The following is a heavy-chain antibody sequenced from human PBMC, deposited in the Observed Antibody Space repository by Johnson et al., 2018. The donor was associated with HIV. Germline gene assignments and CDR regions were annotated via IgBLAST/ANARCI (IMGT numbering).Heavy chain of an antibody. V-gene: IGHV3-9*01. J-gene: IGHJ3*02. CDR2: ISWNSGSI. D-gene: IGHD6-13*01. Sequence: EVQLVESGGGVVQPGRSLRLSCGASGFTFNSYAIHWVRQAPGKGLEWVSGISWNSGSIGYADSVKGRFTISRDNAKNSLYLQMNSLRAEDTAVYYCARYSSSSRDTFDIWGQGTMVTVSS. CDR1: GFTFNSYA. CDR3: ARYSSSSRDTFDI.